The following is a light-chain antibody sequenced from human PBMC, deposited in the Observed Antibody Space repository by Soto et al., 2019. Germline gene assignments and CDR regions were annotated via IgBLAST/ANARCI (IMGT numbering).Light chain of an antibody. V-gene: IGKV1-5*03. Sequence: DIQMTQSPSTLSASVGDRVTITCRASQSIDNWLAWYQQKPGKAPKLLIYKTFNLESGVPSRFSGNGSGTEFSLTISSLQPDDFATYYCQQYKSFSLTCGGGTRVDVK. J-gene: IGKJ4*01. CDR3: QQYKSFSLT. CDR2: KTF. CDR1: QSIDNW.